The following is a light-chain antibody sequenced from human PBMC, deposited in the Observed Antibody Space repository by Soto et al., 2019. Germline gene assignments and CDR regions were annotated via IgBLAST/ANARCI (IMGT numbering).Light chain of an antibody. J-gene: IGKJ1*01. Sequence: VLTQSPRTLSLSPGERATLSCRAIQTVSSAYLAWFQQKPGQAPRLLIYGASTRATGIPARFSGSGSGTDFTLTISSLQSEDFAVYYCQQYNNWPPWTFGQGTKVDIK. CDR2: GAS. V-gene: IGKV3-15*01. CDR3: QQYNNWPPWT. CDR1: QTVSSAY.